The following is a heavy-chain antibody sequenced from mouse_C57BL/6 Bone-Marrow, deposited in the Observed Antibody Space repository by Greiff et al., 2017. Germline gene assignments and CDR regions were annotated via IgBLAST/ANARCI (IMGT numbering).Heavy chain of an antibody. J-gene: IGHJ2*02. V-gene: IGHV14-4*01. CDR3: TSYGKGY. D-gene: IGHD2-1*01. Sequence: EVQLQQSGAELVRPGASVKLSCTASGFNIKDDYMHWVKQRPEQGLEWIGWIDPENGDTEYASKFQGKATITADTSSNTAYLQLRSLTSEDTAVYYCTSYGKGYWGQGTSLTVSS. CDR2: IDPENGDT. CDR1: GFNIKDDY.